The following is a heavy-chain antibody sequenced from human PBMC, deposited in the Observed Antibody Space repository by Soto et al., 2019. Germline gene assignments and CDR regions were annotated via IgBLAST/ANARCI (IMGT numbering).Heavy chain of an antibody. J-gene: IGHJ4*02. CDR3: VTTTYFSDSSVYTRFFAY. V-gene: IGHV3-72*01. Sequence: PGGSLRLSCTGSVFTLSDHYIDLVRQAPGKGLECVCRSRDKAQCYSTTYAASVKGRFTTSRDESKNSVYLPMKSLKTEDTAIYYCVTTTYFSDSSVYTRFFAYWGKGTRVTVSS. CDR1: VFTLSDHY. CDR2: SRDKAQCYST. D-gene: IGHD3-22*01.